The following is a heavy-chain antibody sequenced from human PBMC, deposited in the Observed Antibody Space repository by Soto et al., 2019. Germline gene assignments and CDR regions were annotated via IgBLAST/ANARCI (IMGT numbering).Heavy chain of an antibody. Sequence: EEQLLESGGGLVQPGGSLRLSCATSGFTLSAHAMSWVRQAPGKGLEWVSGVSDTGGGTYYADSVKGRFTISRDTSKNTLYLHMDSLRAEDTAMYYCARNSRIWPHFWGQGTLVTVSS. CDR1: GFTLSAHA. D-gene: IGHD1-26*01. CDR3: ARNSRIWPHF. J-gene: IGHJ4*02. V-gene: IGHV3-23*01. CDR2: VSDTGGGT.